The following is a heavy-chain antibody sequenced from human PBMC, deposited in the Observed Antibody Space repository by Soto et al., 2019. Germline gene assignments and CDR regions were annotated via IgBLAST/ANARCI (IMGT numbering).Heavy chain of an antibody. CDR2: ISQSGNT. D-gene: IGHD1-7*01. CDR3: ARQGTVYHSYLYV. J-gene: IGHJ6*03. V-gene: IGHV4-39*01. CDR1: GGSITSTSHF. Sequence: PSETLSLTCTVSGGSITSTSHFWGLDSTGHFWGWIRQPPGKGLEWIGTISQSGNTYYSPSLKSRVTISVDTSKNQFSLKVTSVTAADTAVYYCARQGTVYHSYLYVWDKGTTVTVSS.